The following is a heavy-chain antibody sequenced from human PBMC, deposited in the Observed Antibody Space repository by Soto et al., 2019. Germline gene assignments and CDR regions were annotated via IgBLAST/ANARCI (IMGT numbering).Heavy chain of an antibody. CDR2: IGVFNGNT. D-gene: IGHD4-17*01. CDR3: AREQTSVAMSRDGMDV. V-gene: IGHV1-18*04. Sequence: QVQLVQSGDELKKPGASVRVSCEAFGYTFKKYGIGWVRQAPGQGLEWVGRIGVFNGNTNYAEKFQGRVSMTTDTSTKTAYMELRRLRSDDTAVYYCAREQTSVAMSRDGMDVWGQGTTVTVSS. CDR1: GYTFKKYG. J-gene: IGHJ6*02.